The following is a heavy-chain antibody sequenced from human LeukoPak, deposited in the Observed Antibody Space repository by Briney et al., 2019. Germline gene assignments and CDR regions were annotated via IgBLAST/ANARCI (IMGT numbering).Heavy chain of an antibody. V-gene: IGHV3-23*01. CDR2: ISGSGGST. J-gene: IGHJ3*02. Sequence: GGSLRLSCAASGFTFSSYAMSWVRQAPGKGLEWVSAISGSGGSTYYADSVKGRFTISRDNSKNTLYLQMNSLRAEDTAVYYCAKVRDCSSTSCYLSGAFDIWSQGTMVTVSS. CDR1: GFTFSSYA. D-gene: IGHD2-2*01. CDR3: AKVRDCSSTSCYLSGAFDI.